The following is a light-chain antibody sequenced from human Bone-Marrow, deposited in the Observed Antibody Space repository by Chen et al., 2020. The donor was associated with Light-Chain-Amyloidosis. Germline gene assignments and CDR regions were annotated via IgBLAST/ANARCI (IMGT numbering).Light chain of an antibody. CDR1: RGISKS. CDR3: QHYYTTPRT. CDR2: GTS. Sequence: DIQMTQSPSSLSASVGVRVTITCRASRGISKSLAWYQLKPGKAPKLLIYGTSKLHNGVPSRFSGSESGTDYTLTISSLQPEDFATYFCQHYYTTPRTFGQGTKLEIK. J-gene: IGKJ2*01. V-gene: IGKV1-NL1*01.